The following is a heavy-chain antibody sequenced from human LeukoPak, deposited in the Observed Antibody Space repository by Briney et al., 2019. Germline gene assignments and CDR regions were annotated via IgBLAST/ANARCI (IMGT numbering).Heavy chain of an antibody. D-gene: IGHD1-7*01. CDR2: IRHDGGNK. J-gene: IGHJ6*03. CDR3: ANGRWNSDYYMDV. V-gene: IGHV3-30*02. CDR1: GYSISSGYY. Sequence: PSETLSLTCAVSGYSISSGYYWGWIRQPPGKGLEWVAFIRHDGGNKYYADSVKGRFTISRDISKNTLYLQMNSLRAEDTAVYYCANGRWNSDYYMDVWGKGTTVTVSS.